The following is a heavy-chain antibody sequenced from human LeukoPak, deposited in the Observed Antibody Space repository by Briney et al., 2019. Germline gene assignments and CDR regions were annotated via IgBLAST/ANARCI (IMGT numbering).Heavy chain of an antibody. D-gene: IGHD5-12*01. CDR3: ARVRVATIADYFDY. V-gene: IGHV3-7*04. CDR1: GFTFSSYW. J-gene: IGHJ4*02. CDR2: IKQDGSEK. Sequence: GGSLRLSCAASGFTFSSYWMSWVRQAPGKGLEWVANIKQDGSEKYYVDSVKGRFTISRDNAKNSLYLQMNSLRAEDTAVYYCARVRVATIADYFDYWGQGTLVTLSS.